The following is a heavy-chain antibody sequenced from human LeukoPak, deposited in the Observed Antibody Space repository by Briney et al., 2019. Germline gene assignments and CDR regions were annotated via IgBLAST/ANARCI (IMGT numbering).Heavy chain of an antibody. CDR1: GFTFSGSA. CDR2: IRSKANSYAT. CDR3: ARARAPVTRISSFDI. D-gene: IGHD4-17*01. Sequence: HPGGSLRLSCAASGFTFSGSAMHWVRQASGKGLEWVGRIRSKANSYATAYAASVKGRFTISRDDSKNTAYLQMNSLKTEDTAVYYCARARAPVTRISSFDIWGQGTMVTVSS. J-gene: IGHJ3*02. V-gene: IGHV3-73*01.